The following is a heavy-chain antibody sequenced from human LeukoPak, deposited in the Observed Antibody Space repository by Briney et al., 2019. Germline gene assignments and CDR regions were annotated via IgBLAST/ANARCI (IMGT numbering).Heavy chain of an antibody. CDR2: IYTSGST. D-gene: IGHD3-22*01. Sequence: SQTLSLTCTVSGGSISSGSYYWSWIRQPAGKGLEWIGRIYTSGSTNYNSSLKSRVTISVDRSKNQFSLKLSPVTAADPAVYYCARAHYYDSSGYYPPAFPIWGQGTMVTVSS. CDR3: ARAHYYDSSGYYPPAFPI. V-gene: IGHV4-61*02. CDR1: GGSISSGSYY. J-gene: IGHJ3*02.